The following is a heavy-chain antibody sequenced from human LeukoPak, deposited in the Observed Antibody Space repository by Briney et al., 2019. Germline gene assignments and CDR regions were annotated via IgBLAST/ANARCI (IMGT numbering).Heavy chain of an antibody. D-gene: IGHD6-13*01. CDR3: ARWTAAAGPYYYFDY. CDR1: GGSISSYY. Sequence: SETLSLTCTVSGGSISSYYWSWIRRPPGKGLEWIGYIYYSGSTNYNPSLKSRVTISVDTSKNQFSLKLSSVTAADTAVYYCARWTAAAGPYYYFDYWGQGTLVTVSS. J-gene: IGHJ4*02. CDR2: IYYSGST. V-gene: IGHV4-59*01.